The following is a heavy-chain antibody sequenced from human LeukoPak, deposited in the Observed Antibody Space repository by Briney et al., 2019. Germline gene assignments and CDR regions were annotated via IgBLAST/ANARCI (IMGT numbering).Heavy chain of an antibody. CDR2: IYCSGST. Sequence: SETLSLTCTVSGGSISSSSYYWGWIRQPPGKGLEWIGSIYCSGSTYYNPSLKSRVTISVDTSKNQFSLKLSSVTAADTAVYYCAREMATGSRWGQGTLVTVSS. V-gene: IGHV4-39*01. J-gene: IGHJ4*02. CDR1: GGSISSSSYY. CDR3: AREMATGSR. D-gene: IGHD5-24*01.